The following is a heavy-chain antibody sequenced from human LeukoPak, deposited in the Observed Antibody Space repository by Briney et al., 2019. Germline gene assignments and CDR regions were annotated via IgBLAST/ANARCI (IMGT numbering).Heavy chain of an antibody. CDR2: ISYDGSNK. D-gene: IGHD7-27*01. J-gene: IGHJ4*02. V-gene: IGHV3-30*18. CDR3: AKSSLGGFDY. CDR1: GFTFSSYG. Sequence: GGSLRLSCAASGFTFSSYGMHWVRQAPGKGLEWVAVISYDGSNKYYADSVKGRFTISRDNSKNTLYLQMNSLRAEDTAVYYCAKSSLGGFDYWGQGTLITVSS.